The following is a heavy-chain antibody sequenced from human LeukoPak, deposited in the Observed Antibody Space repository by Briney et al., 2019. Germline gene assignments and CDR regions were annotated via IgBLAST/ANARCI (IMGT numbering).Heavy chain of an antibody. D-gene: IGHD4-23*01. CDR1: GFTVSNNY. J-gene: IGHJ4*02. CDR3: VRGDYGGYPLFDQ. V-gene: IGHV3-53*01. Sequence: GSLILSCASSGFTVSNNYIIWVLQAAGKGLESVLVIYSGGSTYYPDSLKGRFTISRDHSKNTLYLQMNRLRAEDTAVYYCVRGDYGGYPLFDQWGQGPLVTVFS. CDR2: IYSGGST.